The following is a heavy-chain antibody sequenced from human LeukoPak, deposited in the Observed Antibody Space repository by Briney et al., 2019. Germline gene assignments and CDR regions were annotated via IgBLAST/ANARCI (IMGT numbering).Heavy chain of an antibody. Sequence: PGGSLRLSCAASGFTFNDYYMSWIRQAPGKGLEWLSYINIGGTNTHYADSVKGRFTISRDNAKKSLYLEMNNLRAEDTAVYYCATDGAGFATWGQGVLVTVSS. CDR3: ATDGAGFAT. V-gene: IGHV3-11*01. CDR2: INIGGTNT. CDR1: GFTFNDYY. J-gene: IGHJ5*02.